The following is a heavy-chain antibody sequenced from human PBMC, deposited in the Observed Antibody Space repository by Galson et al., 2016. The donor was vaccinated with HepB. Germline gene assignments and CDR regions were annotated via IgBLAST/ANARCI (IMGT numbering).Heavy chain of an antibody. J-gene: IGHJ5*02. Sequence: SVKVSCKASGYIFTTYLIHWVRQAPGQRPEWMGWVNAGNGNTEYSQKFQGRVIITRDTSASTAYMELSSLRSEDTAVYYCAREGSLGAGRGNWFDPWGQGILVTVSS. V-gene: IGHV1-3*01. CDR1: GYIFTTYL. D-gene: IGHD3-10*01. CDR3: AREGSLGAGRGNWFDP. CDR2: VNAGNGNT.